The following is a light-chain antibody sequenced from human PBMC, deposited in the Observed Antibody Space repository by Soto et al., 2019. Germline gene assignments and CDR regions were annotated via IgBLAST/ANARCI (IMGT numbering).Light chain of an antibody. CDR1: SSDVGSGNV. Sequence: QSLLTQPASVSGSPGQSITISCTGTSSDVGSGNVVSWYQHYPGKAPQLIIYEGFKRPSGVSSRFSGSKSGNTASLTISGLQAEDEAEYYCCSHAGHESYGVGNGTKVTVL. CDR2: EGF. J-gene: IGLJ1*01. V-gene: IGLV2-23*01. CDR3: CSHAGHESYG.